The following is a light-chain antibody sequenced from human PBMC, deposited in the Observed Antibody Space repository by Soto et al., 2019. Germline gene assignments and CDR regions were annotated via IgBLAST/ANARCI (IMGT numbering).Light chain of an antibody. CDR3: QQRSNWPRT. CDR2: DAS. CDR1: QSVGAY. J-gene: IGKJ1*01. Sequence: DIVLTQSPATLSLSPGERATLSCRASQSVGAYLGWYQQKPGQAPRLLIYDASNRATGIPARFSGSGSGTDFTLTISSLETEDFAVYYCQQRSNWPRTCGQGTKVEIK. V-gene: IGKV3-11*01.